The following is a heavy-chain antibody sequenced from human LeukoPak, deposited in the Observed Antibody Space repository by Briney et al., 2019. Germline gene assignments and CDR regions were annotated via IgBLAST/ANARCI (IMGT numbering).Heavy chain of an antibody. D-gene: IGHD1-1*01. V-gene: IGHV1-2*02. CDR2: INPNSGGT. CDR1: GYPFTGYY. CDR3: ARALAPWTDAFDI. Sequence: GASVKVSFKASGYPFTGYYMHWVRPAPGQGLEWMGWINPNSGGTNYAQKFQGRVTMTRDTSISTAYMELSRLRSDDTAVYYCARALAPWTDAFDIWGQGTMVTVSS. J-gene: IGHJ3*02.